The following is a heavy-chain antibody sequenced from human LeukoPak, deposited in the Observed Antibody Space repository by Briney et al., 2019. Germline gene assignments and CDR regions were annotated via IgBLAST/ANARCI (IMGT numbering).Heavy chain of an antibody. CDR3: ATYHPHYYDSSGYYPYYYMDV. D-gene: IGHD3-22*01. V-gene: IGHV3-21*01. Sequence: GGSLRLSCAASGFTFSSYSMNWVRQAPGKGLEWVSSISSSSSYIYYADSVKGRFTISRDNAKNSLYLQMNSLRAEDTAVYYCATYHPHYYDSSGYYPYYYMDVWGKGTTVTVSS. CDR1: GFTFSSYS. J-gene: IGHJ6*03. CDR2: ISSSSSYI.